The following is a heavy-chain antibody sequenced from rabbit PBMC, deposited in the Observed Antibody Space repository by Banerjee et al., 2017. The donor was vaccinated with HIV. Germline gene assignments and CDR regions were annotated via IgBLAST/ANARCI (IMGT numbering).Heavy chain of an antibody. Sequence: QSLEESGGDLVKPGASLTLTCTASGFSFSSGYYMCWVRQAPGKGLEWIACIYAGNSGSTYYASWAKGRFTISKTSSTTVTLQMTSLTAADTATYFCARRGAADAAYGYAANLWGPGTLVTVS. CDR1: GFSFSSGYY. D-gene: IGHD6-1*01. V-gene: IGHV1S40*01. CDR3: ARRGAADAAYGYAANL. J-gene: IGHJ4*01. CDR2: IYAGNSGST.